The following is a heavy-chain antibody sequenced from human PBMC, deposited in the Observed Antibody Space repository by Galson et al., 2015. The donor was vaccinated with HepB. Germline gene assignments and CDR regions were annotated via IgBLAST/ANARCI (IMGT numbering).Heavy chain of an antibody. V-gene: IGHV3-33*01. Sequence: SLRLSCAASGFTFSSYGMHWVRQAPGKGLEWVAVIWYDGSNKYYADSVKGRFTISRDNSKNTLYLQMNSLRAEDTAVYYCARDSDYGGNSDLDYWGQGTLVPVSS. CDR3: ARDSDYGGNSDLDY. J-gene: IGHJ4*02. CDR2: IWYDGSNK. CDR1: GFTFSSYG. D-gene: IGHD4-23*01.